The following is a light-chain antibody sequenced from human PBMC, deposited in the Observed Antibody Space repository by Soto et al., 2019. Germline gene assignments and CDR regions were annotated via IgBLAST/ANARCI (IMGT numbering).Light chain of an antibody. V-gene: IGLV2-14*01. CDR2: EVS. Sequence: QSVLTQPACVSVSPGQSITISCTGTSSDVGGYNYVSWYQQHPGKAPKLMIYEVSNRPSGVSNRFSGSKSGNTASLTISGLQAEDEADYYCSSYTSSSTPLYVFGTGTKVTV. CDR3: SSYTSSSTPLYV. J-gene: IGLJ1*01. CDR1: SSDVGGYNY.